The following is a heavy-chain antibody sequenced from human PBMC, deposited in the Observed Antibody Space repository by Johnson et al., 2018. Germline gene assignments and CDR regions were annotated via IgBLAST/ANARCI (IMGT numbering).Heavy chain of an antibody. CDR2: MNPNSGNT. Sequence: QVQLVQSGAEVKKPGSSVKVSCKASGYTFTSYDINWVRQATGPGLAWMGWMNPNSGNTGYAQKFQGRVPMTRNTSISTAYMELSSLRSEDTAVYYGARDHVAVAGKLVPFDIWGQGTRVTVSS. J-gene: IGHJ3*02. D-gene: IGHD6-19*01. V-gene: IGHV1-8*01. CDR3: ARDHVAVAGKLVPFDI. CDR1: GYTFTSYD.